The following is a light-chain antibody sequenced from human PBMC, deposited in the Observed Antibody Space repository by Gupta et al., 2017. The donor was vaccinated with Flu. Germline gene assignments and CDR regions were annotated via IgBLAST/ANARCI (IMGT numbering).Light chain of an antibody. CDR3: SSYTDANTWV. Sequence: QSALTQPASVPGSPGESITISCSGTHSDVGGYHFVTGYQHHPGRAPKLLIYEVTKRPFEISDRFSGSKSGNTASLTISGLQPEDEADYFCSSYTDANTWVFGSGSRVTVL. V-gene: IGLV2-14*01. CDR2: EVT. CDR1: HSDVGGYHF. J-gene: IGLJ1*01.